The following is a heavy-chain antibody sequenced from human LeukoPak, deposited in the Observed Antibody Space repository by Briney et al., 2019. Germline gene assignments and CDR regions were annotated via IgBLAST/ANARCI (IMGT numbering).Heavy chain of an antibody. Sequence: SGGSLRLSCAASGFTFSNYWMDWVRQGPGKGLVCVSRMKGDGSSIRYADSVKGRFTISRDNAKNTLYLQMNSLRAEDTAVYYCARVGGVAGRAFDYWGQGTLVTVSS. CDR1: GFTFSNYW. CDR2: MKGDGSSI. D-gene: IGHD6-19*01. J-gene: IGHJ4*02. V-gene: IGHV3-74*01. CDR3: ARVGGVAGRAFDY.